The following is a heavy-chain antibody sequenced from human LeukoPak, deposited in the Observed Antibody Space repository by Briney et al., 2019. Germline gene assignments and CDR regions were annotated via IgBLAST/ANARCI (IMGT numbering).Heavy chain of an antibody. J-gene: IGHJ4*02. CDR3: ARGTFEGPFDY. V-gene: IGHV4-39*07. CDR2: IYYSGNT. Sequence: SETLSLTCTVSGDSISTSNSYWGWIRQPPGKGLEWIGSIYYSGNTYYNASLKSRVTISVDTSKNQFSLKLSSVTAADTAVYYCARGTFEGPFDYWGQGTLVTVSS. D-gene: IGHD3-9*01. CDR1: GDSISTSNSY.